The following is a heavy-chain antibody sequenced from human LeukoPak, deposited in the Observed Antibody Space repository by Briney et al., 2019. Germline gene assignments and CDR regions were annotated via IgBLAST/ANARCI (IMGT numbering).Heavy chain of an antibody. D-gene: IGHD6-13*01. CDR2: IRYGGSNK. CDR3: TKDQGYSSSEYFQH. J-gene: IGHJ1*01. Sequence: TGGSLRLSCAASGFTFSSYGMHWVRQAPGKGLEWVAFIRYGGSNKYYGDSVKGRLTISRDNSKNTLYLQMNSLRAEDTAVYYCTKDQGYSSSEYFQHWGQGTLVTVSS. V-gene: IGHV3-30*02. CDR1: GFTFSSYG.